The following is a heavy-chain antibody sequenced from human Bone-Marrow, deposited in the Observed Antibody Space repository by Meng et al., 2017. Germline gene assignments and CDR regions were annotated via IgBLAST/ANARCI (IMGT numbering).Heavy chain of an antibody. CDR2: IYYSGST. CDR3: ARGPLGELPFSGFDI. CDR1: GGSISSGGYY. J-gene: IGHJ3*02. Sequence: SETLSLTCTVSGGSISSGGYYWSWIRQHPGKGLEWIGYIYYSGSTYYNPSLKSRVTISVDTSKNQFSLKLSSVTAADTAVYYCARGPLGELPFSGFDIWGQGTMVTVSS. V-gene: IGHV4-31*03. D-gene: IGHD3-16*02.